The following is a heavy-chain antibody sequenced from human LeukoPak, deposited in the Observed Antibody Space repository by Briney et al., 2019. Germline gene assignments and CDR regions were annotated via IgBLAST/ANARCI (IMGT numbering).Heavy chain of an antibody. Sequence: PGRSLRLSCAATGFTFSTYGMHWVRQAPGKGLAWVAVIWSDGNNKFYADSVKGRFTFSRDNSRNTLSLQMNSLRAEDTAVYYCVKERGPFDAFDIWGQGTMVTVSS. CDR1: GFTFSTYG. J-gene: IGHJ3*02. CDR2: IWSDGNNK. V-gene: IGHV3-33*06. CDR3: VKERGPFDAFDI.